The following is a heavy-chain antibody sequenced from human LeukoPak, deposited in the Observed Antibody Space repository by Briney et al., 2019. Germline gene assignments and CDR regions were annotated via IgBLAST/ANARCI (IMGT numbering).Heavy chain of an antibody. CDR2: INWNGGST. D-gene: IGHD4-23*01. V-gene: IGHV3-20*04. J-gene: IGHJ3*02. Sequence: GGSLRLSCAASGFTFDDYGMSWVRQAPGKGLEWVSGINWNGGSTGYADSVKGRFTISRDNAKNSLYLQMNSLRAEDTAVYYCARTLTTVVTPRTADAFDIWGRGTMVTVSS. CDR1: GFTFDDYG. CDR3: ARTLTTVVTPRTADAFDI.